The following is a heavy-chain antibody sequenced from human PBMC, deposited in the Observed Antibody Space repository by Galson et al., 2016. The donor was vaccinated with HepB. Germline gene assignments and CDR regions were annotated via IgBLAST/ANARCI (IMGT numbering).Heavy chain of an antibody. V-gene: IGHV3-11*01. CDR2: ISSTGTTT. Sequence: SLRLSCAASGFIFSEFYMAWIRQAPGKGLEWVSQISSTGTTTHSADSVKGRFTISRDNTKNSLYLQMNSLRAEDTAVYYCARDHRRGNYDPDAFDMWGQGTMVTVSS. D-gene: IGHD1-26*01. CDR3: ARDHRRGNYDPDAFDM. J-gene: IGHJ3*02. CDR1: GFIFSEFY.